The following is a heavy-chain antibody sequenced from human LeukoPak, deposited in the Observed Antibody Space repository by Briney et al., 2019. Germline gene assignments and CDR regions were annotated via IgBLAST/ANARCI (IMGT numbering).Heavy chain of an antibody. CDR3: ARDPRIVVVVADNWFDP. Sequence: GASVKVSCKASGYTFTGYYMHWVRQAPGQGLEWMGWINPNSGGTNYAQKFQGRVTMTRDTSISTAYMELSRLRSDDTAVYYCARDPRIVVVVADNWFDPWGQGTLVTVSS. D-gene: IGHD2-15*01. CDR2: INPNSGGT. J-gene: IGHJ5*02. CDR1: GYTFTGYY. V-gene: IGHV1-2*02.